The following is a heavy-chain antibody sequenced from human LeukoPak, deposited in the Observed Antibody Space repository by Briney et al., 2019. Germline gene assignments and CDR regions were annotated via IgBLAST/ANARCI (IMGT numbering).Heavy chain of an antibody. CDR1: GFTFSGSA. J-gene: IGHJ3*02. Sequence: GGSLRLSCAASGFTFSGSAMHWVRQASGKGLEWVGRIRSKASSYATAYAASVKGRFTISRDDSKNTAYLQMNSLKTEDTAVYYCTTTIYGDYPDAFDIWGQGTMVTVSS. V-gene: IGHV3-73*01. CDR2: IRSKASSYAT. CDR3: TTTIYGDYPDAFDI. D-gene: IGHD4-17*01.